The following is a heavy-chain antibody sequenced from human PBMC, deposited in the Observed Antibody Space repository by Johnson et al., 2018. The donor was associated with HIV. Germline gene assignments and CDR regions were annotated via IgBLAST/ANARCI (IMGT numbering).Heavy chain of an antibody. CDR3: ARDPELDYFDNRAFDI. V-gene: IGHV3-30*03. CDR2: ISYDGSNK. D-gene: IGHD3-22*01. Sequence: QVQLVESGGGVVQPGRSLRLSCAASGFTFSSYGMHWVRQAPGKGLEWVAVISYDGSNKHYADSVKARFTISRDNVKNSLYLQMNSLRAEDTAVYYCARDPELDYFDNRAFDIWGQGTMVTVSS. CDR1: GFTFSSYG. J-gene: IGHJ3*02.